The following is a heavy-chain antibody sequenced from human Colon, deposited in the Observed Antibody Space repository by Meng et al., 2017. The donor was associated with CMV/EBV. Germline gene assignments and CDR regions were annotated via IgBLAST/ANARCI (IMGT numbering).Heavy chain of an antibody. CDR3: ARDPDRDHYGSGRCLDY. Sequence: GESLKISCVASGFTFSRHWMHWVRQVPGKGPEWVSHINGDGTTTSHADSVKGRFTISRDNAKNTLSLQMNNLRPDDTAVYYCARDPDRDHYGSGRCLDYWGQGTLVTVSS. CDR2: INGDGTTT. J-gene: IGHJ4*02. D-gene: IGHD3-10*01. CDR1: GFTFSRHW. V-gene: IGHV3-74*01.